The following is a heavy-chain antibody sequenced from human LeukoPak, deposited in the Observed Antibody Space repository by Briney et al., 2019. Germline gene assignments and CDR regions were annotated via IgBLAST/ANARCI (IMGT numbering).Heavy chain of an antibody. D-gene: IGHD5-18*01. Sequence: GGFLRLSCAASGFTFSSYAMSWVRQAPGKGLEWVSTISGSGGSTYYADSVKGRLTISRDNSKNTLYLQMNSLRAEDTAVYYCAKGTHSGYSYGYYYYYYMDVWGKGTAVIVSS. CDR2: ISGSGGST. CDR1: GFTFSSYA. CDR3: AKGTHSGYSYGYYYYYYMDV. J-gene: IGHJ6*03. V-gene: IGHV3-23*01.